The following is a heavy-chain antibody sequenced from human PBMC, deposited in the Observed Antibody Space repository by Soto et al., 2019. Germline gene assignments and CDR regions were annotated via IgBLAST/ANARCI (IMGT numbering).Heavy chain of an antibody. Sequence: KPSETLSLTCTVSGDSVNSGTYCWSWIRQPPGKGLEYIGYVYSIGKTDYNPSLRGRVTISVESSKNQFSLNLSSVTAADTAIYNCVRTNSRGECDVWYWGQGNMVTGS. V-gene: IGHV4-61*01. CDR2: VYSIGKT. J-gene: IGHJ4*02. D-gene: IGHD2-21*01. CDR3: VRTNSRGECDVWY. CDR1: GDSVNSGTYC.